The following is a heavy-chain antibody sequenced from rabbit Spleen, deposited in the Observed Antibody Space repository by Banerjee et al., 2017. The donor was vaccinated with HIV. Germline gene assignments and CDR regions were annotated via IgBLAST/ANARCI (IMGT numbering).Heavy chain of an antibody. J-gene: IGHJ4*01. D-gene: IGHD1-1*01. Sequence: QSLVESGGGLVQPGASLTLTCTASGFSFSSRYYMCWVRQAPGKGLEWIACIYAGDGNTHYASWAKGRFTISKTSSTTVTLQMTSLTAADTATYFCAREASSGYDLWGPGTLVTVS. CDR3: AREASSGYDL. CDR1: GFSFSSRYY. CDR2: IYAGDGNT. V-gene: IGHV1S40*01.